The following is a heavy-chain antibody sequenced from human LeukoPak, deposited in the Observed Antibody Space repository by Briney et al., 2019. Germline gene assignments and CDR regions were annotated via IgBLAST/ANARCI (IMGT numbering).Heavy chain of an antibody. D-gene: IGHD3-9*01. J-gene: IGHJ5*02. CDR3: ARGGSYDILTGYGWFDP. V-gene: IGHV4-34*01. Sequence: SETLSLTCAVYGGSFSGYYWSWIRQPPGKGLEWIGEINHSGSTNYNPSLTSGGTISVDTSKNQFSLKLRSVTAADTAVYYCARGGSYDILTGYGWFDPWGQGTLVTVSS. CDR1: GGSFSGYY. CDR2: INHSGST.